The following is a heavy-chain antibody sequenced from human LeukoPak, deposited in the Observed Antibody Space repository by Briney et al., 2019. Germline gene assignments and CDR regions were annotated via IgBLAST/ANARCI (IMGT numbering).Heavy chain of an antibody. CDR1: GFTFSSYA. CDR3: ARSLVQDSSGYRAHDASDI. Sequence: GGSLRLSCAASGFTFSSYAMHWVRQAPGKGLEYVSAISSNGGSTYYANSVKGRFTISRDNSKNTLYLQMGSLRAEDMAVYYCARSLVQDSSGYRAHDASDIWGQGTMVTVSS. CDR2: ISSNGGST. J-gene: IGHJ3*02. D-gene: IGHD3-22*01. V-gene: IGHV3-64*01.